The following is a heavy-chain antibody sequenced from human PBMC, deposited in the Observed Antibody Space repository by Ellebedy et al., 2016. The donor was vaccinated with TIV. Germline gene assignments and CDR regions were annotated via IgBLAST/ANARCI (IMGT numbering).Heavy chain of an antibody. J-gene: IGHJ4*02. CDR3: ARDRHLVVTAILDY. CDR1: GFTFSNYG. V-gene: IGHV3-33*01. Sequence: GESLKISXEVSGFTFSNYGMHWVRQAPGKGLEWVAVIWYDGNNKYYADSVKGRFTISRDNSKNTLYLQMNSLRAEDTAVYYCARDRHLVVTAILDYWGQGTLVTVSS. CDR2: IWYDGNNK. D-gene: IGHD2-21*02.